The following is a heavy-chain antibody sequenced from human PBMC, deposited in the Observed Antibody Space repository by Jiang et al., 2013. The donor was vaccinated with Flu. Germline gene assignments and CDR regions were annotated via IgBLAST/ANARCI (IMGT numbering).Heavy chain of an antibody. CDR3: AKETIEMPTTDLVFNYHGMDV. V-gene: IGHV1-69*04. Sequence: GAEVKKPGSSVKVSCETSGGTFSSYAITWVRQAPGQGLEWMGRIIPSLGVANYAQNFQDRVTITADKSTGAGYMEVSSLRSEDTAVYYCAKETIEMPTTDLVFNYHGMDVWGKGTTVTVSS. CDR2: IIPSLGVA. CDR1: GGTFSSYA. J-gene: IGHJ6*04. D-gene: IGHD5-24*01.